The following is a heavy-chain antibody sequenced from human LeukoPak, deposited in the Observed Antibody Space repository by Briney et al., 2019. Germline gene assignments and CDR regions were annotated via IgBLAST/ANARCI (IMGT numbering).Heavy chain of an antibody. CDR2: IKSKTDSGTT. V-gene: IGHV3-15*01. Sequence: GGSLRLSCAASGFTFSNARMSWVRQAPGKGLEWVGRIKSKTDSGTTDYAAPVKGRFTISRDDSKNTLYLQMNSLKFEDTAVYYCTTAPAQSDYWGHGTLVTVSS. D-gene: IGHD2-2*01. J-gene: IGHJ4*01. CDR1: GFTFSNAR. CDR3: TTAPAQSDY.